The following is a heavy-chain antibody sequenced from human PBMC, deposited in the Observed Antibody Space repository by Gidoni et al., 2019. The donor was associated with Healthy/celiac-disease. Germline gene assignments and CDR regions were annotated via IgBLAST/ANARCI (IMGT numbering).Heavy chain of an antibody. J-gene: IGHJ4*02. Sequence: EVQLVESGGGLVKPGGSLRLSCAASGFTFSSYSMNWVRQAPGKGLEWVSSISSSSRYIYYADSVKGRFTISRDNAKNSLYLQMNSLRAEDTAVYYCARDVDTAINFDYWGQGTLVTVSS. CDR2: ISSSSRYI. D-gene: IGHD5-18*01. V-gene: IGHV3-21*01. CDR1: GFTFSSYS. CDR3: ARDVDTAINFDY.